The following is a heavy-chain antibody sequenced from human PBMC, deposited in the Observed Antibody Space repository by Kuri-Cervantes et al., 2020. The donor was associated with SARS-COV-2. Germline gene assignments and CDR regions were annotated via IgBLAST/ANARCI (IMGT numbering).Heavy chain of an antibody. J-gene: IGHJ4*02. D-gene: IGHD4-17*01. CDR1: GFTFDDYA. CDR3: AKDSAPYGDYFDY. Sequence: SLKISCAASGFTFDDYAMHWVRQAPGKGLEWVSGISWNSGSIGYADSVKGRFTISRDNAKNSLYLQMNSLRAEDMALYYCAKDSAPYGDYFDYWGQGTLVTVSS. CDR2: ISWNSGSI. V-gene: IGHV3-9*03.